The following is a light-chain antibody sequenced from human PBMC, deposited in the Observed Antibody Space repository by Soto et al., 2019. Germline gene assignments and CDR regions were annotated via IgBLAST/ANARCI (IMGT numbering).Light chain of an antibody. Sequence: EIVMTQSPAIMSVSPGERATLFCRASQSIGRTLAWYQQKPGQSPRLLVYGASTRANGTPVRFSGTGSGTEFTLTISSLQSEDVAVYYCQRYNQWPPYTFGQGTKVEIK. CDR1: QSIGRT. V-gene: IGKV3-15*01. CDR3: QRYNQWPPYT. CDR2: GAS. J-gene: IGKJ2*01.